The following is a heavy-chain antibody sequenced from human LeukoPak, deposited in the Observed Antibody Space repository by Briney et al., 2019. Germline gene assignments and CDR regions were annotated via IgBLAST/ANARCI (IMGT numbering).Heavy chain of an antibody. CDR3: ARELGYCSSTSCSRYFDL. V-gene: IGHV1-18*01. CDR2: ISAYNGNT. Sequence: ASVKVSCKASGYTFTSYGISWVRQAPGQGLEWMGWISAYNGNTNYAQKLQGRVTMTTDTSTSTAYMELRSPRSDDTAVYYCARELGYCSSTSCSRYFDLWGRGTLVTVSS. D-gene: IGHD2-2*01. CDR1: GYTFTSYG. J-gene: IGHJ2*01.